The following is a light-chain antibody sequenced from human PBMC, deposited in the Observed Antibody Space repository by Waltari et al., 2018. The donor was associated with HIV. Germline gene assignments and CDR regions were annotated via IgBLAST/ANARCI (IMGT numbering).Light chain of an antibody. CDR3: AAWDDSLNGHWV. CDR1: SSNIGSNT. Sequence: QSVLTQPPSASGTPGQRVTISCSGSSSNIGSNTVNWYQQLPGTAPKLLIYSNNQRPSGVPDRFSGSKSGTSASQAISGLQSEDEADYYCAAWDDSLNGHWVFGGGTKLTVL. J-gene: IGLJ3*02. CDR2: SNN. V-gene: IGLV1-44*01.